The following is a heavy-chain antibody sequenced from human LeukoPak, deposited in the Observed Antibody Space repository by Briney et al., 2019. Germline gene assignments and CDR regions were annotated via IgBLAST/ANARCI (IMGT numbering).Heavy chain of an antibody. J-gene: IGHJ6*04. D-gene: IGHD6-19*01. CDR3: AKDRSGWPEGMDV. Sequence: PGGSLRLSCAASGYTFSGYAMSWVRQAPGKGLEWVSAISGSGGSTYCADSVKGRFTISRDNSKNTLYLQMNSLRAEDTAVYYCAKDRSGWPEGMDVWGKGPTVTVSS. CDR1: GYTFSGYA. V-gene: IGHV3-23*01. CDR2: ISGSGGST.